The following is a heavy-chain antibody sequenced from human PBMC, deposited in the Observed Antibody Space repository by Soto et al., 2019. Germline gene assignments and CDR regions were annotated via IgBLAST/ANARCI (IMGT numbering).Heavy chain of an antibody. CDR3: GTVSTFYYGGTFDY. CDR1: GFTFSSYG. D-gene: IGHD3-10*01. J-gene: IGHJ4*02. CDR2: ISYDGNYK. Sequence: QVQLVESGGGVVQPGRSLRLSCAASGFTFSSYGMHWVRQAPGKGLEWVAIISYDGNYKYYADSVKGRFTISRDNSKNTLYLQRNSLRAEERAVYYCGTVSTFYYGGTFDYWGQGTLVTASS. V-gene: IGHV3-30*03.